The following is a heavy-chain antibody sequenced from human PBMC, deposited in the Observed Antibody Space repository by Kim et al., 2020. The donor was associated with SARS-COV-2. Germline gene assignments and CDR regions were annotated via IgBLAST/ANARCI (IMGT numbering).Heavy chain of an antibody. V-gene: IGHV3-53*01. J-gene: IGHJ4*02. CDR2: IYRNGTT. CDR3: AGDNYNNYWYKY. D-gene: IGHD1-20*01. Sequence: GGSLRLSCAASEFSVSTKTMTWVRQTPGKGLEWVSIIYRNGTTYYADSVKGRFTTSRDTSKNTLYLQMDNLRADDTAEYYCAGDNYNNYWYKYWGQGTLVTVSA. CDR1: EFSVSTKT.